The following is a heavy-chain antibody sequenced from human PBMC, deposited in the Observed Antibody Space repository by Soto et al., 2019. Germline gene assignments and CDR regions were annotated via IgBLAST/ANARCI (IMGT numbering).Heavy chain of an antibody. CDR2: VSVPSGDT. CDR1: GYSSSSFG. D-gene: IGHD2-15*01. J-gene: IGHJ4*02. V-gene: IGHV1-18*01. Sequence: ASVKVSCKASGYSSSSFGISWVRQAPGQGLEWVGWVSVPSGDTSSAQNFQGRVTVTTDTSTSTAYMEVGSLRSDDTAVYYCARTCRSGGSCYLEYWGEGTLVTVSS. CDR3: ARTCRSGGSCYLEY.